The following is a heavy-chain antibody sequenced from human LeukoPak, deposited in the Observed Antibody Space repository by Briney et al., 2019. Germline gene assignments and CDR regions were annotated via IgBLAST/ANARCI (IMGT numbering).Heavy chain of an antibody. V-gene: IGHV1-8*01. D-gene: IGHD3-3*01. CDR2: MNPNSGNT. CDR3: ARAERFLEWLQRGNWFDP. J-gene: IGHJ5*02. CDR1: GYTFTSYD. Sequence: GASVKVSCKASGYTFTSYDINWVRQATGQGLEWMGWMNPNSGNTGYAQKFQGRVTMTRNTSISTAYMELSSLRSEDTAVYYCARAERFLEWLQRGNWFDPWGQGTLVTVSS.